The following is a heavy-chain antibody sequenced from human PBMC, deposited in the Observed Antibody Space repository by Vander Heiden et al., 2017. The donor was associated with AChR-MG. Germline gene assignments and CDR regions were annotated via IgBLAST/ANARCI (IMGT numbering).Heavy chain of an antibody. J-gene: IGHJ6*04. CDR2: IKSKRDGGTT. D-gene: IGHD1-1*01. Sequence: EAQLVESGGGLVKPGESLRLSCAASGFSCNNAWMSWVRQAPGKGLEWVGRIKSKRDGGTTDYAAPVKGRFTISRDDAKNTLYLQMNSLKTEDTAVYFCTTPGNGVWGKGTTITVSS. V-gene: IGHV3-15*01. CDR3: TTPGNGV. CDR1: GFSCNNAW.